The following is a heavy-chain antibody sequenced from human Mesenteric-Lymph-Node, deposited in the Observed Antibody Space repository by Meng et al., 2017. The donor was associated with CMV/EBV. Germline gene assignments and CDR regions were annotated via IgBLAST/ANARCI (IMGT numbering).Heavy chain of an antibody. V-gene: IGHV1-18*04. CDR3: ARAVCSSTTCSEPYYFDY. CDR2: ISGYNGNT. D-gene: IGHD2-2*01. Sequence: ASVNVSCKASGYTFTGYYMHWVRQAPGQGLEWMGWISGYNGNTRYAEKFQGRVTMTTNTSTNTAHMELRSLRSDDTAVYYCARAVCSSTTCSEPYYFDYWGQGTLVTVSS. J-gene: IGHJ4*02. CDR1: GYTFTGYY.